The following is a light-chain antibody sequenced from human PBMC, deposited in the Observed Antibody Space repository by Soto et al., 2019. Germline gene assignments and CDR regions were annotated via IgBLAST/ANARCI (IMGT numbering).Light chain of an antibody. CDR2: KTS. J-gene: IGKJ1*01. Sequence: DIHMTQSPSTLSASVGDRVTITCRATQSTSIWLARYQQKPGKAPKLLIYKTSSLETGVTSRFSGSGSGTEFTLTISSLQPDDFSTYYGQHWNDYSWTFGQGTKVEVK. CDR3: QHWNDYSWT. CDR1: QSTSIW. V-gene: IGKV1-5*03.